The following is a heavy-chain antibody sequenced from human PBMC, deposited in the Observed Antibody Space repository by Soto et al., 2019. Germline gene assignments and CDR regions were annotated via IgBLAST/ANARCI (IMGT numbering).Heavy chain of an antibody. Sequence: SETLSLTCTVSGGSIITTTYYWGWLRQPPGKGLEWIVVVFYSGCTYYNPSLKIRVTISVDTSMNHFSLMLSSVTAADTAVYFCARAPTDYSHDYWGLGNLVTVSS. V-gene: IGHV4-39*01. J-gene: IGHJ4*02. CDR2: VFYSGCT. CDR3: ARAPTDYSHDY. D-gene: IGHD4-4*01. CDR1: GGSIITTTYY.